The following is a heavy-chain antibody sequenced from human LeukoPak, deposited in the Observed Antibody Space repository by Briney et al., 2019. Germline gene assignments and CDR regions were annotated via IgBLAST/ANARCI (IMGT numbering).Heavy chain of an antibody. CDR2: IYYSGST. CDR1: GGSISSYY. V-gene: IGHV4-59*12. Sequence: SETLSLTCTVSGGSISSYYWSWIRQPPGKGLEWTGYIYYSGSTNYNPSLKSRVTMSVDTSKNQFSLKLSSVTAADTAVYYCARDGMTYYYGSGRHNWFDPWGQGTLVTVSS. D-gene: IGHD3-10*01. CDR3: ARDGMTYYYGSGRHNWFDP. J-gene: IGHJ5*02.